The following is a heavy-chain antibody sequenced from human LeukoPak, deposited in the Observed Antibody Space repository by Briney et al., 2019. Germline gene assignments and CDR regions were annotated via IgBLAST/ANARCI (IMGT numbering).Heavy chain of an antibody. D-gene: IGHD5-24*01. Sequence: GGSLRLSCTASGFTLSNYWMTWVRHAPGKGLEWLVNKKQDRSKKNYVDSVRGRVTISRDNGKNSLFLQMNRLRPEDTAVYYCAREGGFVEMNLWGQGTMVTVSS. V-gene: IGHV3-7*01. CDR2: KKQDRSKK. J-gene: IGHJ3*01. CDR3: AREGGFVEMNL. CDR1: GFTLSNYW.